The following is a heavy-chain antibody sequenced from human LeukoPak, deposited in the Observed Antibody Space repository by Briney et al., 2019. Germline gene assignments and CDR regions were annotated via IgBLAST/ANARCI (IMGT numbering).Heavy chain of an antibody. CDR2: MNPNSGNT. Sequence: ASVKVSCKASGYTFTSYDINWVRQATGQGLEWMGWMNPNSGNTGYAQKFQGRVTMTRNTSISTAYMELSSLRSEDTAVYYCYGPGRFGHYYYYYGMDVWGQGTTVTVSS. CDR3: YGPGRFGHYYYYYGMDV. CDR1: GYTFTSYD. V-gene: IGHV1-8*01. J-gene: IGHJ6*02. D-gene: IGHD3-10*01.